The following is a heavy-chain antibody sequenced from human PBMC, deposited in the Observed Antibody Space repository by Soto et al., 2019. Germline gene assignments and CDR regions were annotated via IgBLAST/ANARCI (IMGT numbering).Heavy chain of an antibody. CDR3: ARYHRYGRSFEF. D-gene: IGHD2-2*01. J-gene: IGHJ4*02. CDR1: GGSISSGDYD. Sequence: QVQLQESGPGLVKPSQTLSLTCTVSGGSISSGDYDWTWIRQPPGKGLEWIGYIHYTGNTYYNPSLTSRLTISLYTSRNQFSLKLRSVTAADTAVYYCARYHRYGRSFEFWCQGTLVTVSS. CDR2: IHYTGNT. V-gene: IGHV4-30-4*01.